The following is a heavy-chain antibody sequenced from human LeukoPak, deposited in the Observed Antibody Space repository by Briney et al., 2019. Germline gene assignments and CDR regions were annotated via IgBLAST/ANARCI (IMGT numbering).Heavy chain of an antibody. D-gene: IGHD6-13*01. J-gene: IGHJ6*02. Sequence: GGSLRLSCAASGFTFSDYYMSWIRQAPGKGLEWVSYISSSGSTIYYADSVKGRFTISRDNAKNSLYLQMNSLRAEDTAVYYCARVLTGGYSSSWYYYYGMDVWGQGTTDTVSS. CDR2: ISSSGSTI. V-gene: IGHV3-11*01. CDR3: ARVLTGGYSSSWYYYYGMDV. CDR1: GFTFSDYY.